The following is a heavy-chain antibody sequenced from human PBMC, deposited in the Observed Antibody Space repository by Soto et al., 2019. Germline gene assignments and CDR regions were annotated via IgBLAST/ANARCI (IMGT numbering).Heavy chain of an antibody. CDR2: ISYDGSKK. J-gene: IGHJ6*02. Sequence: GVSLRLSFAASGFTFTTYSMHWVRQAPGKGLEWAALISYDGSKKYYADSVKGRFTISRDNSKNTLYLQMNSLRAEDTAVYYCAKDNGYYDSSGQNYYYYGTDVWGQGTTVTVSS. CDR3: AKDNGYYDSSGQNYYYYGTDV. V-gene: IGHV3-30*18. CDR1: GFTFTTYS. D-gene: IGHD3-22*01.